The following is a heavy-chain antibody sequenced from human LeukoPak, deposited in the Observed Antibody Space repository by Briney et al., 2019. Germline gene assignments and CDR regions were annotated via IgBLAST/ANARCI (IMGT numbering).Heavy chain of an antibody. CDR2: IFYTGST. CDR3: ARGNSGNYYHYFDY. V-gene: IGHV4-59*08. CDR1: GDSISGYY. D-gene: IGHD1-26*01. J-gene: IGHJ4*02. Sequence: SETLSLTCSVFGDSISGYYWSWIRQPPGKGLEWIAWIFYTGSTNYNPSLESRVSISVDTSKNHLSLKLSSVTAADTAVYYCARGNSGNYYHYFDYWGQGTLVTVSS.